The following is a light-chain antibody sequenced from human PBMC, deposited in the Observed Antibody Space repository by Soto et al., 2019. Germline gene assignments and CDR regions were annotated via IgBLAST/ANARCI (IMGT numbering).Light chain of an antibody. CDR3: GSITRSSTSV. V-gene: IGLV2-14*01. Sequence: QSALGQPASVSGSPGQSITISCTGTSSDVGGFEYVSWYQHQPGKAPKLIIYDVTKRPSGVSNRFSGSKSGNTAPLTISGIQAEDEGDYYCGSITRSSTSVFGTGTKVTVL. J-gene: IGLJ1*01. CDR2: DVT. CDR1: SSDVGGFEY.